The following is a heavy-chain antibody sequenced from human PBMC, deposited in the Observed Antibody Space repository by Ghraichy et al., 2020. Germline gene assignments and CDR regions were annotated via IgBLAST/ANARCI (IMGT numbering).Heavy chain of an antibody. CDR1: GYTFSDYG. J-gene: IGHJ4*02. V-gene: IGHV1-18*01. Sequence: ASVKVSCKTSGYTFSDYGISWVRQAPGQGLEWMGWVNMYNENANYAAKFQGRVTMTTDTATRTAYMELRSLISDDTAIYYCARDNPSLRTRIDNWGLGTLVTVSS. CDR3: ARDNPSLRTRIDN. CDR2: VNMYNENA.